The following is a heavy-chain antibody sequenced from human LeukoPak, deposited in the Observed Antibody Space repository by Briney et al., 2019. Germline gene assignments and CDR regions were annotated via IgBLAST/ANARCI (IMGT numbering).Heavy chain of an antibody. D-gene: IGHD6-13*01. Sequence: ASVKVSCKASGGTFSSYAISWVRQAPGQGLEWMGRIIPILGIANYAQKFQGRVTITADKSTSTAYMELSSLRSEDTAVYYCARVFSSSWYLYFDYWGQGTLVTVSS. CDR2: IIPILGIA. CDR3: ARVFSSSWYLYFDY. CDR1: GGTFSSYA. V-gene: IGHV1-69*04. J-gene: IGHJ4*02.